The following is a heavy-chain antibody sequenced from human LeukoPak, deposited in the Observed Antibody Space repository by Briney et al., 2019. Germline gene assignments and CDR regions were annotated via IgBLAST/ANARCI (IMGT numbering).Heavy chain of an antibody. CDR2: IYYSGST. V-gene: IGHV4-59*08. D-gene: IGHD1/OR15-1a*01. J-gene: IGHJ4*02. CDR1: GGSISRYY. Sequence: PSETLSLTCPVSGGSISRYYWSWIRQPPGKGLEWIGYIYYSGSTNYNPSLKSRVTISLDTSKNQFALKLSSVTAADTAVYYCARSIIGTRSKFDYWGQGTLVTVSS. CDR3: ARSIIGTRSKFDY.